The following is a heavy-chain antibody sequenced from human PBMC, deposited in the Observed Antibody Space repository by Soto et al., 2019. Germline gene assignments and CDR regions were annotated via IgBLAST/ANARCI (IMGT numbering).Heavy chain of an antibody. D-gene: IGHD5-12*01. CDR3: AKGMATKTAPSDY. J-gene: IGHJ4*02. CDR2: IGSSGTTI. Sequence: GGSLRLSCAASGFTFSSYEMNWVRQAPGKGLEWVSYIGSSGTTIYYADSVKGRFTISRDNAKNSLYLQMNSLRADDKAVYYCAKGMATKTAPSDYWGQGTLVTVSS. CDR1: GFTFSSYE. V-gene: IGHV3-48*03.